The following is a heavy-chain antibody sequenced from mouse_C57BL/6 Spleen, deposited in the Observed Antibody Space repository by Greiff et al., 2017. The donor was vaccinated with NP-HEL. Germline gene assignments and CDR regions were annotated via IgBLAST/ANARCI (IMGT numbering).Heavy chain of an antibody. V-gene: IGHV1-80*01. CDR3: ARGEDDSWFAY. CDR2: IYPGDGDT. D-gene: IGHD2-4*01. CDR1: GYAFSSYW. Sequence: VQLQESGAELVKPGASVKISCKASGYAFSSYWMNWVKQRPGKGLEWIGQIYPGDGDTNDNGKFKGKATLTADKSASTAYMQLSSLTSEDSAVYFCARGEDDSWFAYWGQGTLVTVSA. J-gene: IGHJ3*01.